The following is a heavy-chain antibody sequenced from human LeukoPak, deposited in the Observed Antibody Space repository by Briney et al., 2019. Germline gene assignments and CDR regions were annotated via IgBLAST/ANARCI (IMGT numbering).Heavy chain of an antibody. V-gene: IGHV4-39*01. CDR2: ISYSGST. Sequence: KPSETLSLTCTVSGGSISSSTYYWGWIRQPPGKGLEWIGSISYSGSTSYNPSLKSRVTISVDTSKNELSLKLTSVTAADTAVYYCARHRELLRPCDYWGQGTLVTVSS. CDR1: GGSISSSTYY. J-gene: IGHJ4*02. D-gene: IGHD1-26*01. CDR3: ARHRELLRPCDY.